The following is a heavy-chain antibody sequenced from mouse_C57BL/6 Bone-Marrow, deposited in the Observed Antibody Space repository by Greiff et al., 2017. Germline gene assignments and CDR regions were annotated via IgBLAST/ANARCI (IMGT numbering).Heavy chain of an antibody. CDR3: SRDEESAYCSSYDWYFDV. V-gene: IGHV1-69*01. CDR1: GYTFTSYW. J-gene: IGHJ1*03. Sequence: QVQLQQPGAELVMPGASVKLSCKASGYTFTSYWMPWVKQRPGQGLEWIGEIDPSDSYTNYNQKFKGKSTLTVDKSSSPAYMQLRSLTSAASAVYSCSRDEESAYCSSYDWYFDVWGTGTTVTVSS. CDR2: IDPSDSYT. D-gene: IGHD1-1*01.